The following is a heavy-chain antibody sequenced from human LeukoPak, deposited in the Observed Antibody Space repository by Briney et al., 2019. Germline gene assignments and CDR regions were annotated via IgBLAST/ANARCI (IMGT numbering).Heavy chain of an antibody. J-gene: IGHJ4*02. CDR3: VRDYVWGSNEPDD. Sequence: GGSLRLSCVASGFSFSRYWMSWVRQAPGKGPEWVANIKEDGSEKYYVDSMKGRFTISRDNAKNSLYLQMDSLRVEDTAVYYCVRDYVWGSNEPDDWGQGTLVTVSS. CDR1: GFSFSRYW. V-gene: IGHV3-7*01. CDR2: IKEDGSEK. D-gene: IGHD3-16*01.